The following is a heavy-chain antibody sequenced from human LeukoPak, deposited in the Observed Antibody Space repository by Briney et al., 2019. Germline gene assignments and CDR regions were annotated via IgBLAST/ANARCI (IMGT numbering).Heavy chain of an antibody. CDR1: GFPVSSDY. CDR2: IYSGGST. CDR3: ARERASSGYDY. Sequence: GGSQTLLCAASGFPVSSDYVSWVRQAPGKGLEWVSVIYSGGSTYYADSVKGRFTISRDNSKNTLYLQMNSLRAEDTAVYYCARERASSGYDYWGQGTLVTVSS. V-gene: IGHV3-53*01. J-gene: IGHJ4*02. D-gene: IGHD3-10*01.